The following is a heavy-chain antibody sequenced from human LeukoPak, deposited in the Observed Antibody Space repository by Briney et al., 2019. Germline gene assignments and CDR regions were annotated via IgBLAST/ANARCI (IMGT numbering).Heavy chain of an antibody. CDR2: ISGSGGST. V-gene: IGHV3-23*01. CDR1: GFTFSSYA. D-gene: IGHD3-10*01. CDR3: AKGISMVRGVASYYFDY. Sequence: PGGSLRLSCAASGFTFSSYAMSWVRQAPGKGLEWVSAISGSGGSTYYADSVKGRFTISRDISKNTLYLQMNSLRAEDTAVYYCAKGISMVRGVASYYFDYWGQGTLVTVSS. J-gene: IGHJ4*02.